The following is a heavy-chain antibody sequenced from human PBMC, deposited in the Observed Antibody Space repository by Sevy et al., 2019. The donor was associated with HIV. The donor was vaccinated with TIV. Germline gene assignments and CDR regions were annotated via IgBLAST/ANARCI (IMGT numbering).Heavy chain of an antibody. CDR3: VKGPHPAVTTSYGMDV. Sequence: GGSLRLSCAASGFTFKNFGMHWVRQAPGKGLEWVTFMRYDGSTKYYADSVRGRFTISRDNSKRTLYLQMNRLRPADTAVYYCVKGPHPAVTTSYGMDVWGQGTTVTFSS. D-gene: IGHD4-17*01. J-gene: IGHJ6*02. V-gene: IGHV3-30*02. CDR1: GFTFKNFG. CDR2: MRYDGSTK.